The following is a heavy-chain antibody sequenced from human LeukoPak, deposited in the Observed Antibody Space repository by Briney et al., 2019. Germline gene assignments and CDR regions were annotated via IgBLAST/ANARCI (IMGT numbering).Heavy chain of an antibody. CDR1: GFTFSSYS. Sequence: GGSLRLSCAASGFTFSSYSMNWVRQAPGKGLEWVSSISSSSSYIYYADLVKGRFTISRDNAKNSLYLQMNSLRAEDTAVYYCARSPNYKGYFDYWGQGTLVTVSS. V-gene: IGHV3-21*01. D-gene: IGHD3-10*01. J-gene: IGHJ4*02. CDR3: ARSPNYKGYFDY. CDR2: ISSSSSYI.